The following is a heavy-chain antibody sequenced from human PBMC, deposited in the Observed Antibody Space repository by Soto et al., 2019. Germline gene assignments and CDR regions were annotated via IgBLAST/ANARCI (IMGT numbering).Heavy chain of an antibody. CDR2: ISSSSKTI. D-gene: IGHD3-3*01. J-gene: IGHJ6*02. CDR1: GFTFNVYE. Sequence: PGGSLRLSXEAYGFTFNVYEMNWVRQAPGKGLEWVSYISSSSKTIYYADPVKGRFTISRDNAKNSLYLQMNSLRAEDTAVYYCAREGDFWSGLDYGLDVWGQGTTVTVSS. V-gene: IGHV3-48*03. CDR3: AREGDFWSGLDYGLDV.